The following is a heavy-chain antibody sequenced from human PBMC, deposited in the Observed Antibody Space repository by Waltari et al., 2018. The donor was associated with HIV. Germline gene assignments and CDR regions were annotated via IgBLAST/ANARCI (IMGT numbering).Heavy chain of an antibody. J-gene: IGHJ4*02. CDR2: IYPGDSDT. CDR3: TKGMYANQDYFDN. CDR1: GYSFATYW. D-gene: IGHD2-8*01. Sequence: EVQLVQSGAEVKKPGESLKISCKGSGYSFATYWIGWVRQMPGKGLEWMGIIYPGDSDTRYSPSFQGQVTISADKSIRTAYLQWSRLKASDTAMYYCTKGMYANQDYFDNWGQGTLVTVSS. V-gene: IGHV5-51*03.